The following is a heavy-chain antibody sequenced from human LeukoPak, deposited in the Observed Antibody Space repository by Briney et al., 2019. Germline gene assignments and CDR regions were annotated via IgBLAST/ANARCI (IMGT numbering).Heavy chain of an antibody. CDR2: IYYSGST. V-gene: IGHV4-39*01. J-gene: IGHJ6*02. D-gene: IGHD5-18*01. CDR1: GGSFSSYY. CDR3: ARVSQLRSYGYIYYYYGMDV. Sequence: SETLSLTCAVYGGSFSSYYWGWIRQPPGKGLEWIGSIYYSGSTYYNPSLKSRVTISVDTSKNQFSLKLSSVTAADTAVYYCARVSQLRSYGYIYYYYGMDVWGQGTTVTVSS.